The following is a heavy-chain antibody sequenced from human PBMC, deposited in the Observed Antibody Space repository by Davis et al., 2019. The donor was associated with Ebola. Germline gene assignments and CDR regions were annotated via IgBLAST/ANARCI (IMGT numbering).Heavy chain of an antibody. V-gene: IGHV1-3*01. CDR2: INAGNGNT. CDR3: ARGSSKAYYYYGMDV. Sequence: AASVKVSCKASGYPFPSYAMHWVRQAPGQRLEWMGWINAGNGNTKYSQKFQGRVTITRDTSASTAYMELSSLRSEDTAVYYCARGSSKAYYYYGMDVWGQGTTVTVSS. CDR1: GYPFPSYA. D-gene: IGHD6-6*01. J-gene: IGHJ6*02.